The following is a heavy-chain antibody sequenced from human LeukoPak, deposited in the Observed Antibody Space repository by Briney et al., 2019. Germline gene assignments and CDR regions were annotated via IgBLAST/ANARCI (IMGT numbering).Heavy chain of an antibody. D-gene: IGHD3-10*01. CDR3: ATLVAFGSGSDY. CDR2: IWHDGSDK. V-gene: IGHV3-33*01. J-gene: IGHJ4*02. Sequence: GGSLRLSCAASGFTFSAYAMHWVRQTPDKGLDWVAVIWHDGSDKYYADSVKGRFTISRDNSENIVYLEMNSLRVEDTATYYCATLVAFGSGSDYWGQGTLVTVSS. CDR1: GFTFSAYA.